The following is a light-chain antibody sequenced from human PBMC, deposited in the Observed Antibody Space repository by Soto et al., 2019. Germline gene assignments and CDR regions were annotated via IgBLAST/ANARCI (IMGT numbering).Light chain of an antibody. Sequence: QAVVTQPTSVSGAPRQRVTISCSGGSSNIGSNAVNWYQQFPGKAPKLLFYYDHLLPSGVSDRFSGSKSGTSAALAISGLQSADEADYSFAAWGDRLNGVVFGGGTKVTVL. CDR2: YDH. CDR1: SSNIGSNA. J-gene: IGLJ3*02. CDR3: AAWGDRLNGVV. V-gene: IGLV1-36*01.